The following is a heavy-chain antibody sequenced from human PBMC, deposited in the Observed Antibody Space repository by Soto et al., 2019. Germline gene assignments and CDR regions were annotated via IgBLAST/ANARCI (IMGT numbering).Heavy chain of an antibody. Sequence: QVQLVQSGAEVKRPGSSVKVSCKASGDTFAFHSINWVRQAPGLGLEWMGRINPILSMSNYAQRFQGRVTMTADNSTSTAYMVLSSLRSEDTAIYYCATSYGSGYRAFDYWGQGALVTVSS. CDR1: GDTFAFHS. V-gene: IGHV1-69*02. D-gene: IGHD3-10*01. CDR3: ATSYGSGYRAFDY. J-gene: IGHJ4*02. CDR2: INPILSMS.